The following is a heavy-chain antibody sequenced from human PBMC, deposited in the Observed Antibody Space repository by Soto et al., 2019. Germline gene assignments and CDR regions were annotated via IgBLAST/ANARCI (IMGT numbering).Heavy chain of an antibody. D-gene: IGHD3-22*01. J-gene: IGHJ4*02. CDR1: GFTFSNYA. Sequence: PGGSLRLSCAASGFTFSNYAMSWVRQAPGKGLEWVSAINGGGGRTYYAGSVKGRFTISRDNSKNTLYLQMNSLRAEDTAIYYCAKLLYYDSSGCLWGQGTLVTVSS. CDR3: AKLLYYDSSGCL. V-gene: IGHV3-23*01. CDR2: INGGGGRT.